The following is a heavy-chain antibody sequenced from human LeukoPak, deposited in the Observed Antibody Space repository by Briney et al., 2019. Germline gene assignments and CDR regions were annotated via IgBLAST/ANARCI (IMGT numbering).Heavy chain of an antibody. CDR3: ARGSFYGDYNYYYYYMDV. J-gene: IGHJ6*03. Sequence: SETLSLTCTVSGGSISSSSYYWGWIRQPPGKGLEWIGSIYYSGSTYYNPSLKSRVTISVDTSKNQFSLKLSSVTAADTAVYYCARGSFYGDYNYYYYYMDVWGKGTTVTVSS. V-gene: IGHV4-39*07. CDR1: GGSISSSSYY. CDR2: IYYSGST. D-gene: IGHD4-17*01.